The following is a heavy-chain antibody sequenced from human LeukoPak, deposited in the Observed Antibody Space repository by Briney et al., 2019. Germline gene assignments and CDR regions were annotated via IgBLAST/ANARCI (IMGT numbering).Heavy chain of an antibody. Sequence: SETLSLTCTVSGGSISSFYWSWIRQPPGKGLEWIGYIYYTGNTNYNPSLKSRVTISVDTSKNQFSLRLSSVTAADTAVYYCASRLLGMPTPYYMDVWGKGTTVTVSS. CDR1: GGSISSFY. V-gene: IGHV4-59*01. CDR3: ASRLLGMPTPYYMDV. J-gene: IGHJ6*03. D-gene: IGHD7-27*01. CDR2: IYYTGNT.